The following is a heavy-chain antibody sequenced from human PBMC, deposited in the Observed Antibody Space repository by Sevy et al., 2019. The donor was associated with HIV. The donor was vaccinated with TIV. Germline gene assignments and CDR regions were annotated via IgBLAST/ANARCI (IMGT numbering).Heavy chain of an antibody. D-gene: IGHD3-3*01. V-gene: IGHV1-18*01. Sequence: ASVKVSCKASGYTFTSYGISWVRQAPGQGLEWMGWISAYNGNTNYAQKLQGRVTMTTDTSTSTAYMELGSLRSDDTAVYYCARAPYYDFWSGYFGNYGMDVWGQGTTVTVSS. CDR2: ISAYNGNT. CDR1: GYTFTSYG. CDR3: ARAPYYDFWSGYFGNYGMDV. J-gene: IGHJ6*02.